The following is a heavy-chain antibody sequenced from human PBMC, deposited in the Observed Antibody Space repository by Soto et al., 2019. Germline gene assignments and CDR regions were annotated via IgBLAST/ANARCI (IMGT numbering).Heavy chain of an antibody. CDR1: GFTFSSYW. CDR2: INGDGSSL. Sequence: EVQLVESGGGLVQPGGSLRLSCAASGFTFSSYWMHWVCQTPGKGLVWVSRINGDGSSLYYADSVKGRLTISRDSAKNTLYLQINSLRDEDTGVYYCARGATGYGNFDYWGQGTLVTVSS. J-gene: IGHJ4*02. CDR3: ARGATGYGNFDY. V-gene: IGHV3-74*01. D-gene: IGHD5-12*01.